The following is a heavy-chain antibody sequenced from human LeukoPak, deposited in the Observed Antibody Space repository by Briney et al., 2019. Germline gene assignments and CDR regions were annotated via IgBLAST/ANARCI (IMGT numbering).Heavy chain of an antibody. CDR1: GGSISSYY. CDR3: AKFANSGHYYLSL. Sequence: PSETLSLTCTVSGGSISSYYWSWIRQPPGKGLEWIGYIYCSGSTNYNPSLKSRVTISVDTSKIQFSLKLTSVTAADAAVYYCAKFANSGHYYLSLWGQGTLVTVSS. D-gene: IGHD1-26*01. V-gene: IGHV4-59*08. J-gene: IGHJ4*02. CDR2: IYCSGST.